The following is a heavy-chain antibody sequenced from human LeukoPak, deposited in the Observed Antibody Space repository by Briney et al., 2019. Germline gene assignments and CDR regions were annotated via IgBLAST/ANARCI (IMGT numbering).Heavy chain of an antibody. CDR3: AKEYFDWLSPFQH. CDR2: ISGSGGST. Sequence: GSXRLSCAASGFTFNNYALSWVRQAPGKGLEWVSAISGSGGSTYYADSVKGRFTISRDNSKNTLYLQMSSLRAEDTAVYYCAKEYFDWLSPFQHWGQGTLVTVSS. D-gene: IGHD3-9*01. CDR1: GFTFNNYA. J-gene: IGHJ1*01. V-gene: IGHV3-23*01.